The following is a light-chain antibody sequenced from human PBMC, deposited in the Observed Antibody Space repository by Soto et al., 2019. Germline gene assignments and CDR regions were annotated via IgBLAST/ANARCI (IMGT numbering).Light chain of an antibody. V-gene: IGLV2-14*01. CDR3: YSYRGYYTRV. CDR1: STYVGGYNF. J-gene: IGLJ1*01. Sequence: SSLTQPASVSESPGQSITISCTGTSTYVGGYNFGSCYQQHPGRAPKLLIYEVSRRPSVGSNRFSGSKSGDTASLTISGLQAEDEADYYCYSYRGYYTRVFGTGTKVTVL. CDR2: EVS.